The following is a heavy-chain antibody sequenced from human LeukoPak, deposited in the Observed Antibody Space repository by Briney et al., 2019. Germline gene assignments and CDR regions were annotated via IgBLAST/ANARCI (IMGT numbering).Heavy chain of an antibody. J-gene: IGHJ4*02. CDR2: ISNSGSNK. V-gene: IGHV3-30*04. CDR1: GFTFSSYA. CDR3: ARGAVGYCSGGSCPPFYY. D-gene: IGHD2-15*01. Sequence: GGSVRLSCAASGFTFSSYAMHWVRQAPGKGLEWVAVISNSGSNKYYADSVKGRFTISRDNSKNTLYLQMNSLRAEDTAVYYCARGAVGYCSGGSCPPFYYWGQGTLVTVSS.